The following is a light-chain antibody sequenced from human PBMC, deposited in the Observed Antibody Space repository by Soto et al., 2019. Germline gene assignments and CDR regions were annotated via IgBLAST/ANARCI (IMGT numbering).Light chain of an antibody. CDR1: QSVRTS. CDR3: QHRRDLPLT. Sequence: EIVLTQSPATLSLSPGERATLSCRASQSVRTSLAWFQQKPGQAPRLLIYDASNRATGIPARFSGSGSGTYFTLTISSLEPEDFAVYYCQHRRDLPLTFGPGTKVDIK. V-gene: IGKV3-11*01. J-gene: IGKJ3*01. CDR2: DAS.